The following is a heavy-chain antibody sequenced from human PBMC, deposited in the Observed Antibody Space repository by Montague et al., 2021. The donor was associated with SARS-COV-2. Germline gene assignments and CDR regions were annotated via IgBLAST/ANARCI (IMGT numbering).Heavy chain of an antibody. CDR2: ISDDGSNK. Sequence: SLRLSCAASGFTFGSYAMHWVRQAPGKGLEWVAVISDDGSNKYYXDSVKGRFTISRDNSKNTLYLQMNSLRAEDTAVYYCASRENYGSGSHFQHWGQGTLVTVSS. V-gene: IGHV3-30-3*01. CDR1: GFTFGSYA. J-gene: IGHJ1*01. CDR3: ASRENYGSGSHFQH. D-gene: IGHD3-10*01.